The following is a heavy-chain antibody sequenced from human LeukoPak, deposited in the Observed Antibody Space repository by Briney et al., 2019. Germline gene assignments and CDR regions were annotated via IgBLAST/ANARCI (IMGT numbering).Heavy chain of an antibody. CDR3: AKDRGYNWNFDALDI. V-gene: IGHV3-30*02. D-gene: IGHD1-1*01. CDR2: IRYDGSNK. Sequence: GGSLRLSCAASGFRFSDYGMHWVRQAPGKGLEWVTFIRYDGSNKHSADSVKGRFTISRDNSRNTLYLQMNSLRPEDTAVYYCAKDRGYNWNFDALDIWGQGTMVTVSS. CDR1: GFRFSDYG. J-gene: IGHJ3*02.